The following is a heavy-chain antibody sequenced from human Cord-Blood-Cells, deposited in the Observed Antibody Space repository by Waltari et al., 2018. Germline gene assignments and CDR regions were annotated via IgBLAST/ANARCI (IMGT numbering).Heavy chain of an antibody. Sequence: QVQLQESGPGLVKPSETLSLTCTVSGGSISSYYWSWIRQPPGKGLEWIGYIYYSGSTNYNPSLKSRVTISVDTSKNQFSLKLSSVTAADTAVYYCARGFGNIVVVPAAIAESWFDPWGQGTLVTVSS. CDR2: IYYSGST. D-gene: IGHD2-2*01. CDR3: ARGFGNIVVVPAAIAESWFDP. CDR1: GGSISSYY. J-gene: IGHJ5*02. V-gene: IGHV4-59*01.